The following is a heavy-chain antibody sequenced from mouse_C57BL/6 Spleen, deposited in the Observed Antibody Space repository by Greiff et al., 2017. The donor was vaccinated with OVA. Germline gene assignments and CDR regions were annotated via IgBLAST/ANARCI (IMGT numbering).Heavy chain of an antibody. CDR2: INPYYGST. V-gene: IGHV1-39*01. Sequence: VQLQQPGPELVKPGASVKISCKASGYSFTDYYMNWVKQSPGKSLEWIGVINPYYGSTSYNQKFKGKATLTVDQSSSTAYMQLNSLTSEDSAVYYCARERTGCFAYWGQGTLVTVSA. CDR1: GYSFTDYY. CDR3: ARERTGCFAY. D-gene: IGHD4-1*01. J-gene: IGHJ3*01.